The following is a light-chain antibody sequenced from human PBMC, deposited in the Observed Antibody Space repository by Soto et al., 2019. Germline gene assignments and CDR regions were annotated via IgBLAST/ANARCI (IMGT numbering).Light chain of an antibody. CDR2: DVS. J-gene: IGLJ1*01. V-gene: IGLV2-14*01. CDR3: SSYTSSSSYV. CDR1: TSDVGSYNS. Sequence: QSALTQPASVSGSPGQSITISCTGTTSDVGSYNSVSWYQQYPGKAPKLMIHDVSNRPSGVSNRFSGSKSGITASLTISGLQAEDEADYYCSSYTSSSSYVFGSGTKLTVL.